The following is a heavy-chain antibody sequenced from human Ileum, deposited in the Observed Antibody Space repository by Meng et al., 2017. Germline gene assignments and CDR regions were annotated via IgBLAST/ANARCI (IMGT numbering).Heavy chain of an antibody. CDR1: GDSISTYY. J-gene: IGHJ4*02. V-gene: IGHV4-59*01. D-gene: IGHD3-22*01. Sequence: SEILCPTCTALGDSISTYYWSWIRQPPGKGLEWIGSIFYTGSTNYNPSLRSRVTISVDTSRDQFSLNLSSVCTADTAVYYCARGRYYYESTNSLLYWGQGTLVTVSS. CDR3: ARGRYYYESTNSLLY. CDR2: IFYTGST.